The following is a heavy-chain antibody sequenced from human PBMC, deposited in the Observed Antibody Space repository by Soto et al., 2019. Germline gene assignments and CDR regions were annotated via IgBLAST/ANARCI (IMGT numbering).Heavy chain of an antibody. V-gene: IGHV4-39*01. D-gene: IGHD2-21*01. CDR2: IYYSGST. CDR3: ARIVGTQWGDFQH. J-gene: IGHJ1*01. Sequence: QLQLQESGPGLVKPSETLSLTCTVSGGSISSSSYYWGWIRQPPGKGLEWIGSIYYSGSTYYNPSLKSRVTISVDTSKNQFSLKLSSVTAADTAVYYCARIVGTQWGDFQHWGQGTLVTVSS. CDR1: GGSISSSSYY.